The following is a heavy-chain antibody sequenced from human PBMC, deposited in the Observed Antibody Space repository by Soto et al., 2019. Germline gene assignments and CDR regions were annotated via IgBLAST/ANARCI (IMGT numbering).Heavy chain of an antibody. CDR3: ARELDVIDV. V-gene: IGHV3-11*05. J-gene: IGHJ6*02. Sequence: QVQLVESGGGLVKPGGSLRLSCAASGLTFSDYYMSWIRQAPGKGLEWVSYITSSGTYTKYAESVQGRFTISRDNAKNSLFLQMNSLRAEDTAVYYCARELDVIDVWGQGTTVTVSS. CDR2: ITSSGTYT. CDR1: GLTFSDYY.